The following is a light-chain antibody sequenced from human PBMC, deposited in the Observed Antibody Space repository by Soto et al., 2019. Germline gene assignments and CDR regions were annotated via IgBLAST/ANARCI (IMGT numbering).Light chain of an antibody. Sequence: EVVMTQSPVTLSVSPGERSTLSCRASQGLNRNLAWYQHKPGQAPRLLIYGVFTRATGIPDRFSGSGSGTDFTLTISRLEPEDFAVYYCQQYGSSGTFGQGTKVDIK. CDR3: QQYGSSGT. CDR2: GVF. CDR1: QGLNRN. V-gene: IGKV3-20*01. J-gene: IGKJ1*01.